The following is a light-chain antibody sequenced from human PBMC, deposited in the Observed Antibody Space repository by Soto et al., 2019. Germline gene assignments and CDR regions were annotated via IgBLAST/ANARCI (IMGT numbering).Light chain of an antibody. CDR2: GAS. CDR3: HQYNNFWT. V-gene: IGKV3-15*01. CDR1: QSISSN. J-gene: IGKJ1*01. Sequence: EIVMTQSPATLSVSPGERATLSCRASQSISSNFAWYQQKPGQAPRLLIYGASTRATGIPARFSGSGSGTEFTLTISSLQSEDFGLYYCHQYNNFWTFGQGTKVDIK.